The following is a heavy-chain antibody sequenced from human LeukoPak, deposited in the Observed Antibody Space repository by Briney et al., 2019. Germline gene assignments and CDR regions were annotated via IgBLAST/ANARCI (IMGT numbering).Heavy chain of an antibody. CDR2: AYHSGGT. CDR3: GRHFSPGWPYHYGLDF. D-gene: IGHD6-19*01. CDR1: GASITTDSYY. J-gene: IGHJ6*02. V-gene: IGHV4-39*01. Sequence: NPSETLSLSRTVSGASITTDSYYWGWIRQPPGKGLEWVGSAYHSGGTYYNPSLQSRITISVDTSKNQFSLRLNSVTAADTAVYYCGRHFSPGWPYHYGLDFWGQGTTVTVSS.